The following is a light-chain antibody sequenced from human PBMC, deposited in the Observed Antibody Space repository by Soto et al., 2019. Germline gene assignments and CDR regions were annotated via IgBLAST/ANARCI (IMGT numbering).Light chain of an antibody. J-gene: IGKJ5*01. CDR2: AVS. CDR3: QQYAGSPIT. V-gene: IGKV3-20*01. Sequence: EIVLTQSPGTLSLSPGERATLSCRTSQSVGSIYLAWYQQKPGQTPRLLIYAVSTRATGIPDRFSGSGSGTDFSLTISRLEPEDFAVYYCQQYAGSPITFGQGTRLEMK. CDR1: QSVGSIY.